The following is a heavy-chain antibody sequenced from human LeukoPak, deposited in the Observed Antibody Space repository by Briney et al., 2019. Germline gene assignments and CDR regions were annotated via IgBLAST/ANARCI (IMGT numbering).Heavy chain of an antibody. V-gene: IGHV3-48*03. J-gene: IGHJ1*01. CDR3: ARIGSTGTYNRDFQY. D-gene: IGHD1-26*01. CDR1: GFIFRDFD. CDR2: TGESGSPV. Sequence: GGSLRLSCGGSGFIFRDFDMTWVRQTAGRGLEWLSYTGESGSPVFYADSVKGRFSVSRDNAKKSLFLQMNGLRVEDTGIYYCARIGSTGTYNRDFQYWGPGTLVVVSS.